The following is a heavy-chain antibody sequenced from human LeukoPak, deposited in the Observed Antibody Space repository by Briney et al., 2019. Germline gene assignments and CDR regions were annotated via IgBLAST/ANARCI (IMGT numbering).Heavy chain of an antibody. Sequence: GASVKVSCKASGYTFTGYYMHWVRQAPGQGLEWMGWINPNSGGTNYAQKFQGRVTMTRDTSISTAYMELSRLRSDDTAVYYCARERYYDSTGFFHFDQWGQGTLVTVSS. CDR1: GYTFTGYY. CDR2: INPNSGGT. J-gene: IGHJ4*02. CDR3: ARERYYDSTGFFHFDQ. D-gene: IGHD3-22*01. V-gene: IGHV1-2*02.